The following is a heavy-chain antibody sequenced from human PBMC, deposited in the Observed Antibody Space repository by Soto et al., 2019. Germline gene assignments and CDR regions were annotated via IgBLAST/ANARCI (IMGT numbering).Heavy chain of an antibody. V-gene: IGHV3-72*01. CDR1: GFTLSDHY. D-gene: IGHD1-26*01. Sequence: EVQLVESGGGLVQPGGSLRLSCAASGFTLSDHYIDWVRQAPGKGLEWVGRTRNKANSYTTEYAASVKGRFTISRDDSKNSLYLQMNSLKTEDTAVYYCARGLSGSESGRDGYWGQGTLVTVSS. CDR3: ARGLSGSESGRDGY. J-gene: IGHJ4*02. CDR2: TRNKANSYTT.